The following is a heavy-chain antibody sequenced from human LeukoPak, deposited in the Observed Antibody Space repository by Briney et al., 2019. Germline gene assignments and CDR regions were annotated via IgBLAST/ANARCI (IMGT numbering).Heavy chain of an antibody. V-gene: IGHV3-23*01. CDR2: ISSSGGSS. J-gene: IGHJ4*02. CDR3: ARGWNYVAY. D-gene: IGHD6-19*01. CDR1: GXTFSNAW. Sequence: SGGSLRLSCAASGXTFSNAWVSWVRQAPGKGLDWVSPISSSGGSSFYADSVKGRFTISRDNPKNTLYLQMNSLRAEDTAVYYCARGWNYVAYWGQGTLVTVSS.